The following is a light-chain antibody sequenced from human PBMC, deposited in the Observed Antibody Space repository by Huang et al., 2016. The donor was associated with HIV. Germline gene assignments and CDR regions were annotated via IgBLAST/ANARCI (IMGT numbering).Light chain of an antibody. CDR1: QDSSNY. CDR2: AAS. Sequence: DIQLTQSPSAMSAAVGDRVSITCRASQDSSNYLAWFQQKPGGAPKRLIYAASSLQSVVPSRFSGSGSGTKFTLTISGLQPEDFATYYCLQHHGYPRTFGQGTNV. CDR3: LQHHGYPRT. J-gene: IGKJ1*01. V-gene: IGKV1-17*03.